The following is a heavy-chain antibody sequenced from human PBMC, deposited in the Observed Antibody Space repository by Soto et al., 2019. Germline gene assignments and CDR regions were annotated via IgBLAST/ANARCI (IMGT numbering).Heavy chain of an antibody. CDR1: GFTVSSYS. V-gene: IGHV3-21*01. CDR2: ISSSSSYI. Sequence: PXGALRRSFAASGFTVSSYSMNWVRQAPGKGLEWVSSISSSSSYIYYADSVKGRFTISRDNAKNSLYLQMNSLRAEDTAVYYCARASWYTPPSQWGQGTLVTVSS. CDR3: ARASWYTPPSQ. D-gene: IGHD1-1*01. J-gene: IGHJ4*02.